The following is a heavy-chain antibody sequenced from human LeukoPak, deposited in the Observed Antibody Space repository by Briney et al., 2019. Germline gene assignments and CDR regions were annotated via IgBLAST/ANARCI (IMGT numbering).Heavy chain of an antibody. V-gene: IGHV1-46*01. CDR3: ARRTGIAAASTHGFDP. D-gene: IGHD6-13*01. CDR1: GYTFTSYY. CDR2: INPSGGST. Sequence: ASVKVSCKASGYTFTSYYMHWVRQAPGQGLEWMGIINPSGGSTSYAQKFQGRVTMTRDTSTSTVYMELSSLRSEDTAVYYCARRTGIAAASTHGFDPWGQGTLVTVSS. J-gene: IGHJ5*02.